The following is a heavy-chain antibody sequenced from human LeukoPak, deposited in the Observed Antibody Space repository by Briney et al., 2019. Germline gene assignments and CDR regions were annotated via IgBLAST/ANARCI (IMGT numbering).Heavy chain of an antibody. D-gene: IGHD5-18*01. CDR2: VSGSGDDT. Sequence: GGSLRLSCAASGLTFSNYDMNWVRQAPGKGLEWVSSVSGSGDDTYYADSVKGRFTISRDNSKNTLYLQMNSLRAEDTAVYYCAKRDSSNYNYMDVWGKGTTVTVSS. CDR1: GLTFSNYD. CDR3: AKRDSSNYNYMDV. J-gene: IGHJ6*03. V-gene: IGHV3-23*01.